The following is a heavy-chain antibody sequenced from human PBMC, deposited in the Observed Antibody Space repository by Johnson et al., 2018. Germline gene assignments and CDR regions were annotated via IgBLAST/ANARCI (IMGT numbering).Heavy chain of an antibody. V-gene: IGHV3-15*07. J-gene: IGHJ6*03. CDR1: GFTFSDAW. CDR3: TTRSYPYYYYYMDV. CDR2: IKSKTDGGTT. Sequence: VQLVQSGGGLVKPGGSLTLSCEASGFTFSDAWVNWVRQAPGKGLECVGRIKSKTDGGTTDYAAPVKGRFTISRDDSKNTLYLQMNSLKTEDTAVYYCTTRSYPYYYYYMDVWGKGTTVTVSS.